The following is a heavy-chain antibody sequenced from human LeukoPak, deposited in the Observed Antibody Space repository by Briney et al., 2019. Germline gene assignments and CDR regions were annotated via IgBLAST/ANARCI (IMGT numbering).Heavy chain of an antibody. J-gene: IGHJ4*02. D-gene: IGHD3-10*01. CDR1: GGSISSGDYY. V-gene: IGHV4-30-4*01. CDR3: ARERGPARG. CDR2: IYYSGST. Sequence: PSETLSLTRTVSGGSISSGDYYWSWIRQPPGKGLEWIGYIYYSGSTYYNPSLKSRVTISVDTSKNQFSLELSSVTAADTAVYYCARERGPARGWGQGTLVTVSP.